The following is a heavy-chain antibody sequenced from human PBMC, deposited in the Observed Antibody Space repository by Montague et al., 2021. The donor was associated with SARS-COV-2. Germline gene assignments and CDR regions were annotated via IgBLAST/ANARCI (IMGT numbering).Heavy chain of an antibody. V-gene: IGHV4-39*01. J-gene: IGHJ6*03. CDR2: IYYAGNT. D-gene: IGHD3-22*01. Sequence: SETLSLTCTVSGGSISSSSYYWGWIRQSPGKGLEWIGNIYYAGNTYYNPSLKSRVTISVDTSKNLLSLKLNSVSAADTAVYYCARQFKYYYDRSFMDVWGKGTTVTVSS. CDR1: GGSISSSSYY. CDR3: ARQFKYYYDRSFMDV.